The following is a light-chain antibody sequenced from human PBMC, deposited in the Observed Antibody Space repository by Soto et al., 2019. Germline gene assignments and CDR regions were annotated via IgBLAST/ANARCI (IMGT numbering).Light chain of an antibody. CDR1: QGISSY. CDR2: AAS. CDR3: QLLNSYPIT. V-gene: IGKV1-9*01. Sequence: ENPLTQSVSFVSASVGDSVPINCRASQGISSYLAWYQKNTGKDPKILMYAASTLQSGVPSRFSGIASGTEFTLTFSRLQTEEWATYDCQLLNSYPITCGQRPRRDIK. J-gene: IGKJ5*01.